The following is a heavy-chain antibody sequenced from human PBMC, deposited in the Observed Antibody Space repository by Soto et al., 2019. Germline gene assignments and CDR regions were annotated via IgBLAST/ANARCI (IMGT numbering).Heavy chain of an antibody. V-gene: IGHV3-21*06. CDR1: GFSFRSYD. Sequence: GGSLRLSCAASGFSFRSYDMNWVRQAPGRGLEWVSSISPSSSFLTYADSVKGLFTISRDNAKSSVTLQMNSLRAEDTAVYYCARVETDYGSGSPYYSDYWGQGTLVTVSS. CDR3: ARVETDYGSGSPYYSDY. J-gene: IGHJ4*02. D-gene: IGHD3-10*01. CDR2: ISPSSSFL.